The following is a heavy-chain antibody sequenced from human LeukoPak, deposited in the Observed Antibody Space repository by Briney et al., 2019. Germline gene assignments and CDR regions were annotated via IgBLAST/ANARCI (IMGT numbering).Heavy chain of an antibody. CDR2: INHSGST. CDR1: GGSFSGYY. J-gene: IGHJ6*03. V-gene: IGHV4-34*01. Sequence: SETLSLTCAVYGGSFSGYYWSWIRQPPGNGLEWIGEINHSGSTNYNPSLKSRVTISVDTSKNQFSLKLSSVTAADTAVYYCARGSRRVTMIVVVNYMDVWGKGTTVTVSS. CDR3: ARGSRRVTMIVVVNYMDV. D-gene: IGHD3-22*01.